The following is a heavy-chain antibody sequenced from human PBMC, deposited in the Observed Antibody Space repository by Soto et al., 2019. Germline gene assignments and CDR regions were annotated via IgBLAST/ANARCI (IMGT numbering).Heavy chain of an antibody. V-gene: IGHV3-33*01. D-gene: IGHD1-1*01. CDR2: INDGSEE. CDR3: AREDLFVDNGLDH. CDR1: GFSFSAHG. J-gene: IGHJ4*02. Sequence: QVQLVESGGGVVRPGTSLRLSCAATGFSFSAHGMHWVRQAPGKGLEWLAVINDGSEEGYADSVRGRFTISRDNARNILYLQMDNLRAEDSALYYCAREDLFVDNGLDHWGQGTLVTVSS.